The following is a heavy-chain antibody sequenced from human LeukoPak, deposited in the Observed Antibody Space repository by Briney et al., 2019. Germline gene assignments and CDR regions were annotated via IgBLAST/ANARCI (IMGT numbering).Heavy chain of an antibody. CDR1: GGSLSSYY. V-gene: IGHV4-4*07. CDR3: ARGVGLDY. CDR2: IYTSGST. D-gene: IGHD3-16*01. Sequence: SETLCPTSTVSGGSLSSYYWSWIRQPAGEGLEWIGRIYTSGSTNYNPSLKSRVTTSADTSKKQFSLKLSSVTAADTTVYYSARGVGLDYWGQGTLVTVSS. J-gene: IGHJ4*02.